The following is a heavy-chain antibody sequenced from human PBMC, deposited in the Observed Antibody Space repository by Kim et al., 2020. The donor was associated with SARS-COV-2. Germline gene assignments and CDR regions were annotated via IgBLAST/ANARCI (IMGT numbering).Heavy chain of an antibody. CDR2: INPNSGGT. CDR1: GYTFTGYY. J-gene: IGHJ4*02. Sequence: ASVKVSCKASGYTFTGYYMHWVRQAPGQGLEWMGWINPNSGGTNYAQKFQGWVTMTRDTSISTAYMELSRLRSDDTAVYYCARDLGSSGWYEPGYFDYWDQRTLVTVSS. V-gene: IGHV1-2*04. D-gene: IGHD6-19*01. CDR3: ARDLGSSGWYEPGYFDY.